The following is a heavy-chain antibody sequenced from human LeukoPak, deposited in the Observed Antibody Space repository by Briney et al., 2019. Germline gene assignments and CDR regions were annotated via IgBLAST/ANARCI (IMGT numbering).Heavy chain of an antibody. CDR3: AREVGSGSFPIDY. V-gene: IGHV3-53*01. CDR1: GFTVSSNY. CDR2: IYSGGST. J-gene: IGHJ4*02. D-gene: IGHD2-15*01. Sequence: GGSLRLSCAASGFTVSSNYMSWVRQAPGKGLEWVSIIYSGGSTFYADSVKGRFTISRDNSKNTLYLQMNSLRAEDTAVYYCAREVGSGSFPIDYWGKGTLVTVSS.